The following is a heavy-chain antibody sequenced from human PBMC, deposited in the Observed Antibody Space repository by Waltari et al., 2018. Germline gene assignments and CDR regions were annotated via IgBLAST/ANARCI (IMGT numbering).Heavy chain of an antibody. Sequence: EVQLVESGGGLVQPGGSLRLSCAASGFTFSSYSMNWVRQAPGKGLEWVSYISSSSSTIYYADSVKGRFTISRDNAKNSLYLQMNSLRAEDTAVYYCARGSGSRIRDFIDYWGQGTLVTVSS. V-gene: IGHV3-48*04. CDR2: ISSSSSTI. CDR3: ARGSGSRIRDFIDY. J-gene: IGHJ4*02. CDR1: GFTFSSYS. D-gene: IGHD3-10*01.